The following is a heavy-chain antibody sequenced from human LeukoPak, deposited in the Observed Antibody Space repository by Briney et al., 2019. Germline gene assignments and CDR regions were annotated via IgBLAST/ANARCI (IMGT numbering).Heavy chain of an antibody. V-gene: IGHV4-39*01. CDR2: IYYSGST. CDR3: ARSLPQQRVSPYDFWSGYSPAGFDP. D-gene: IGHD3-3*01. Sequence: SETLSLTCTVSGGSISSSSYYWGWLRQPPGTGLEWIGSIYYSGSTYYNPSLKSRVTISVDTSKNQFSLKLSSVTAADTAVYYCARSLPQQRVSPYDFWSGYSPAGFDPWGQGTLVTVSS. J-gene: IGHJ5*02. CDR1: GGSISSSSYY.